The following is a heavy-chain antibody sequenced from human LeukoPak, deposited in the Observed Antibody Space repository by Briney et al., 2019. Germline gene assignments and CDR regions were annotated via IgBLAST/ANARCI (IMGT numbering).Heavy chain of an antibody. CDR3: ARDQWIAAAGKFDY. CDR2: IKQDGSEK. V-gene: IGHV3-7*01. CDR1: GFTFSSYW. Sequence: GGSLRLSCAASGFTFSSYWMSWVRQAPGKGLEWVANIKQDGSEKYYVDSVKGRFTISRDNAKNSLYLQMNSLRAEDTAVYYCARDQWIAAAGKFDYWGQGTLVTVSS. J-gene: IGHJ4*02. D-gene: IGHD6-13*01.